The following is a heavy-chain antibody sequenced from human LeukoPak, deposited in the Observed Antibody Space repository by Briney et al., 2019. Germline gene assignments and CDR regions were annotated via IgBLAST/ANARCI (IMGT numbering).Heavy chain of an antibody. Sequence: GASVKVSCKASGGTFSSYAISWVRQAPGQGLEWMGGIIPIFGTANYAQKFQGRVTITTDESTSTAYMELSSLRSEDTAVYYCAREDSSSSLSYFQHWGQGTLVTVSS. J-gene: IGHJ1*01. CDR1: GGTFSSYA. CDR3: AREDSSSSLSYFQH. CDR2: IIPIFGTA. V-gene: IGHV1-69*05. D-gene: IGHD6-6*01.